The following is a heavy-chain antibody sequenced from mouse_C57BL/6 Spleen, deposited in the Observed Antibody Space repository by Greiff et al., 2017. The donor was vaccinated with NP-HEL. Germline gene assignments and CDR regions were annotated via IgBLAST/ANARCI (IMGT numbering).Heavy chain of an antibody. D-gene: IGHD4-1*01. CDR1: GYTFTSYW. V-gene: IGHV1-50*01. J-gene: IGHJ2*01. CDR3: TGDFDY. Sequence: QVQLQQSGAELVKPGASVKLSCKASGYTFTSYWMQWVKQRPGQGLEWIGEIDPSDSYTNYNQKFKGKATLTVDTSSSTAYMQLSSLTSEDSAVYYCTGDFDYWGQGTTLTVSS. CDR2: IDPSDSYT.